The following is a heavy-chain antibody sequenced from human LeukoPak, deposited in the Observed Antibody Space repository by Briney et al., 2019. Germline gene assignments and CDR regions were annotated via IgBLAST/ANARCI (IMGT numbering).Heavy chain of an antibody. D-gene: IGHD4-17*01. CDR3: AREGATREYTGDTWRYFFDF. CDR2: IEPHGGTT. J-gene: IGHJ4*02. CDR1: GYTVSIYS. V-gene: IGHV1-46*01. Sequence: GASVRVSCKAVGYTVSIYSVHWGRQAPGQELEGWGTIEPHGGTTSFAQKFQGRVTLNRDISTNTVSMGLRSLRYEDTAVYFCAREGATREYTGDTWRYFFDFWGQGTLVTVSS.